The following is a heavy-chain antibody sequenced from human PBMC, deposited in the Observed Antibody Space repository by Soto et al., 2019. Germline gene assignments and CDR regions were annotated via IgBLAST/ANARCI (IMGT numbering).Heavy chain of an antibody. CDR3: ARAPDDSSGYYYDVFDY. Sequence: VASVKVSCKASGGTFSSYAISWVRQAPGQGLEWMGGIIPIFGTANYAQKFQGRVTITADESTSTAYMELSSLRSEDTAVYYCARAPDDSSGYYYDVFDYWGQGTLVTVPS. V-gene: IGHV1-69*13. CDR2: IIPIFGTA. J-gene: IGHJ4*02. CDR1: GGTFSSYA. D-gene: IGHD3-22*01.